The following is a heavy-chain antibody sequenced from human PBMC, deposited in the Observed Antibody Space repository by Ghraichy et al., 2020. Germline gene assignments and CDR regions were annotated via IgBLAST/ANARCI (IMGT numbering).Heavy chain of an antibody. Sequence: GGSLRLSCAASGFTFSSYGMHWVRQAPGKGLEWVAVIWYDGSNKYYADSVKGRFTISRDNSKNTLYLQMNSLRAEDTAVYYCARDISSSWGRKPQINWFDPWGQGTLVTVSS. D-gene: IGHD6-13*01. J-gene: IGHJ5*02. CDR3: ARDISSSWGRKPQINWFDP. CDR1: GFTFSSYG. CDR2: IWYDGSNK. V-gene: IGHV3-33*01.